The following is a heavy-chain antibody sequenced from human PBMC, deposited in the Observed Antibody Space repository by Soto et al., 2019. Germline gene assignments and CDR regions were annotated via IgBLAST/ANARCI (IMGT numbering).Heavy chain of an antibody. D-gene: IGHD3-9*01. V-gene: IGHV1-46*03. CDR3: ARGGRYILNLGWFDP. CDR1: GYTFTSYY. Sequence: QVQLVQSGAEVKKPGASVKVSCKASGYTFTSYYMHWVRQAPGQGLEWMGIINPSGGSTSYAQNFQDRVTRTRDTSTSTVYMELSSLRSEDTAVYYCARGGRYILNLGWFDPWCQGTLVTVSS. J-gene: IGHJ5*02. CDR2: INPSGGST.